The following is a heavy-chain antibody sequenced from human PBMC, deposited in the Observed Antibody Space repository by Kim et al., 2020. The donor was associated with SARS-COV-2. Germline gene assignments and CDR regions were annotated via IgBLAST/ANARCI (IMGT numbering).Heavy chain of an antibody. CDR1: GYTFTNYA. V-gene: IGHV7-4-1*02. CDR3: AREFSSGWYYFDY. D-gene: IGHD6-19*01. CDR2: INTNTGNP. Sequence: ASVKVSCKASGYTFTNYAMNWVRQAPGQGLEWMGWINTNTGNPTYAQGFTGRFVFSLDTSVSTAYLQISSLMAEDTAVYYCAREFSSGWYYFDYWGQGTLVTVSS. J-gene: IGHJ4*02.